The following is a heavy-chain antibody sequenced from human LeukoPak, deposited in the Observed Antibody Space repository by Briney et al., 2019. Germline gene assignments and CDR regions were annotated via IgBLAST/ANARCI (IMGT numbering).Heavy chain of an antibody. D-gene: IGHD3-9*01. Sequence: SETLSLTCTVSGGSISSYYWSWIRQPPGKGLEWIGYIYYSGSTNYNPSLKSRVTISLDTSKNQFSLKLSSVTAADTAVYYCARLNYDILTGPFDYWGQGTLVTVSS. J-gene: IGHJ4*02. CDR1: GGSISSYY. V-gene: IGHV4-59*01. CDR2: IYYSGST. CDR3: ARLNYDILTGPFDY.